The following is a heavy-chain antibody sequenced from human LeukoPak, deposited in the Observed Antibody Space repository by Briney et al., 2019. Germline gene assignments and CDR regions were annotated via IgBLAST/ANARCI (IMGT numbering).Heavy chain of an antibody. J-gene: IGHJ3*02. CDR1: GGSISSSSYY. CDR2: IYYSGST. CDR3: AGQGLITMIGPSAFDI. V-gene: IGHV4-39*01. D-gene: IGHD3-22*01. Sequence: PSETLSLTCAVSGGSISSSSYYWGWIRQPPGKGLEWIGSIYYSGSTYYNPSLKSRVTISVDTSKNQFSLKLSSVTAADTAVYYCAGQGLITMIGPSAFDIWGQGTMVTVSS.